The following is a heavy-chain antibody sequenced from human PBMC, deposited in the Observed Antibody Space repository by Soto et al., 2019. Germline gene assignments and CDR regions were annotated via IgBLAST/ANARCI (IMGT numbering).Heavy chain of an antibody. J-gene: IGHJ3*02. CDR2: IYYSGST. D-gene: IGHD3-10*01. CDR3: ARVGYYGSGSYIDAFDI. V-gene: IGHV4-59*01. Sequence: SETLSLTCTVSGGSISSYYWSWIRQPPGKGLEWIGYIYYSGSTNYNPSLKSRVTISVDTSKNQFSLKLSSVTAADTAVYYCARVGYYGSGSYIDAFDIWGQGTMVTVSS. CDR1: GGSISSYY.